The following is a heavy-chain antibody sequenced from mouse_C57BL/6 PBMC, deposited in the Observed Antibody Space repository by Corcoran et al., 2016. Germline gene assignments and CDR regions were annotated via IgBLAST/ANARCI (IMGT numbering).Heavy chain of an antibody. J-gene: IGHJ2*01. CDR2: INPNNGGT. D-gene: IGHD3-3*01. Sequence: EVQVQQCGHVLVKPGAAVKISYKTSGYTYTDYYINWEKQSHGKSLEWVVDINPNNGGTSYNQKFKGKATLTVDKSSSTAYMELRSLTSEDSTVYYCARGDGGYWGQGTTLTVSS. CDR3: ARGDGGY. CDR1: GYTYTDYY. V-gene: IGHV1-26*01.